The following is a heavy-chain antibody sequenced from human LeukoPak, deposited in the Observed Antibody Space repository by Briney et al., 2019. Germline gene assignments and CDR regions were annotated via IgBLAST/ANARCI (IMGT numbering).Heavy chain of an antibody. D-gene: IGHD6-19*01. V-gene: IGHV1-58*02. Sequence: SVKVSCKASGFTFTSSAMQWVRQARGQRLEWIGWIVVGSGNTDYAQKFQERVTITRDMSTSTAYMELSSLRSEDTAVYYCAAVLDASPPEKPGIAVAGTDYWGQGTLVTVSS. CDR1: GFTFTSSA. CDR2: IVVGSGNT. CDR3: AAVLDASPPEKPGIAVAGTDY. J-gene: IGHJ4*02.